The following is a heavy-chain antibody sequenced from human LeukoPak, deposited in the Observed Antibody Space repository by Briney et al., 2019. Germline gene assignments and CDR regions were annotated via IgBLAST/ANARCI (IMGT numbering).Heavy chain of an antibody. CDR2: ISSSGSTI. CDR3: ARGNYGDYPGAFDI. CDR1: GFTFSSYE. J-gene: IGHJ3*02. V-gene: IGHV3-48*03. Sequence: AGGSLRLSCAASGFTFSSYEMNWVRQAPGKGLEWVSYISSSGSTIYYADSVKGRFTISRDNAKNSLYLQMNSLRAEDTAVYYCARGNYGDYPGAFDIWGQGTMVTVSS. D-gene: IGHD4-17*01.